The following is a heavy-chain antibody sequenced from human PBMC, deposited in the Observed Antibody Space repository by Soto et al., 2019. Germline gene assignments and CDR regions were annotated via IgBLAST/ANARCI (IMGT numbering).Heavy chain of an antibody. V-gene: IGHV1-18*01. J-gene: IGHJ5*02. CDR2: INTYNGNT. CDR3: ARAPTGLSTISWFDP. CDR1: AYTFTNYG. Sequence: GASVKVSCKASAYTFTNYGISWVRQAPGQGLEWMGWINTYNGNTNYARKFQGRVTITADKSTSTAYMELSSLRSEDTAVYYCARAPTGLSTISWFDPWGQGTLVTVSS. D-gene: IGHD1-26*01.